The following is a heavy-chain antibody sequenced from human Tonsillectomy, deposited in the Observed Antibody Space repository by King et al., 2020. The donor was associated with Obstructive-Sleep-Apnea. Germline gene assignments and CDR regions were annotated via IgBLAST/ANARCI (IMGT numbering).Heavy chain of an antibody. CDR1: GGSISSSSYY. V-gene: IGHV4-39*07. J-gene: IGHJ6*04. CDR2: IYYSGST. Sequence: QLQESGPGLVKPSETLSLTCTVSGGSISSSSYYWGWIRQPPGKGLEWIGSIYYSGSTYYNPSLKSRVTISVDTSKNQFSLKLSSVTAADTAVYYCARVYCITMVRGVIISSCYYYYGMDVWGKGTTVTVSS. D-gene: IGHD3-10*01. CDR3: ARVYCITMVRGVIISSCYYYYGMDV.